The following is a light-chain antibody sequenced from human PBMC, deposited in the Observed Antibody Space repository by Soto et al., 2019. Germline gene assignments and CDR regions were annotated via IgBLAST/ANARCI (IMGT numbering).Light chain of an antibody. V-gene: IGKV1-17*01. CDR1: QGIRND. CDR2: AAS. Sequence: DLQMTQSPSSLSASLGDSVTIXXRSSQGIRNDLGWYQQKPGKAPTRXIYAASSLQSGVPSRFSGSGAGTEFTLTISSLQPEDFATYYCLQYNSYPPTFGQGTKVDIK. CDR3: LQYNSYPPT. J-gene: IGKJ1*01.